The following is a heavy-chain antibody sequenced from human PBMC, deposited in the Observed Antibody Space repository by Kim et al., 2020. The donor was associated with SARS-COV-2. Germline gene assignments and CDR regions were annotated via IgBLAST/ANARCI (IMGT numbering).Heavy chain of an antibody. CDR3: ARGRYSGYDYEGFDY. J-gene: IGHJ4*02. CDR1: FTFSSYS. Sequence: GGSLRLSCGFTFSSYSMNWVRQAPGKGLEWVSSISSSSSYIYYADSVKGRFTISRDNAKNSLYLQMNSLRAEDTAVYYCARGRYSGYDYEGFDYWGQGTL. D-gene: IGHD5-12*01. CDR2: ISSSSSYI. V-gene: IGHV3-21*01.